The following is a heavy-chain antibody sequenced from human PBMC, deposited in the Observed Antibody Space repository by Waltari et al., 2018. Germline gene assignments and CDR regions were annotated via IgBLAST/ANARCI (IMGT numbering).Heavy chain of an antibody. D-gene: IGHD3-22*01. CDR1: GYTFTGYY. CDR3: ARAEIGGMDV. J-gene: IGHJ6*02. CDR2: SNPNSGGT. Sequence: QVQLVQSGAEVKKPGASVKVSCKASGYTFTGYYMHWVRQAPGKGLEWVGRSNPNSGGTNYAQKFQGRVTMTRDTSISTAYMELSRLRADDTAVYYCARAEIGGMDVWGQGTTVTVSS. V-gene: IGHV1-2*02.